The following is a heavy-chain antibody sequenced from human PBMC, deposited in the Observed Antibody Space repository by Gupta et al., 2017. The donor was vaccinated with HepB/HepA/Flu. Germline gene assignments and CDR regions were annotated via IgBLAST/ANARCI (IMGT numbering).Heavy chain of an antibody. D-gene: IGHD3-16*01. J-gene: IGHJ4*02. V-gene: IGHV3-7*01. CDR3: ASWGGNSHY. CDR2: INPGGSDK. Sequence: EVQLVESGGDLVQPGGSLRLSCAGSGFTFNVQYINWVRQAPGKGLEWVAIINPGGSDKQYVDSVKGRFTISRDNAKNSVYLQMDXLXAEDTAXYYCASWGGNSHYWGQGTLVTVSS. CDR1: GFTFNVQY.